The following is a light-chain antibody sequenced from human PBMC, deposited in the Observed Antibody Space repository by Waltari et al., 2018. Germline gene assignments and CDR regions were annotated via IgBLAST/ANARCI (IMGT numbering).Light chain of an antibody. CDR2: GAS. V-gene: IGKV3-20*01. J-gene: IGKJ1*01. Sequence: EIVLTQSPGTLSLSPGERATLSCRASQSIGRYLAGYQQKPDQAPRLLIYGASSRANGIPDRCSGSGSGTDFSLTISRLEPEDFAVYYCQNHERLPATFGQGTKVEIK. CDR1: QSIGRY. CDR3: QNHERLPAT.